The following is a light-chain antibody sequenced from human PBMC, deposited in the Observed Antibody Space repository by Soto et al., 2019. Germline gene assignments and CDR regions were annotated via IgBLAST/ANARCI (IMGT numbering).Light chain of an antibody. V-gene: IGLV3-21*04. CDR2: YDS. Sequence: SYELTQPPSVSVAPGTTARITCGGNNIGTKSVHWYQQKPGQAPVLVISYDSDRPSGIPERFSGSNSGNTATLTISRVEAGDEADYYCQVWDSSSDHLIFGGGTKVTVL. CDR3: QVWDSSSDHLI. CDR1: NIGTKS. J-gene: IGLJ2*01.